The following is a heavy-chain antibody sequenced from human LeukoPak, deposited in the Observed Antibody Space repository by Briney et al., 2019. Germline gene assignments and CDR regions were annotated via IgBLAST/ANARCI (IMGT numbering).Heavy chain of an antibody. CDR2: ISYDGSNK. J-gene: IGHJ6*02. CDR1: GFTFSSYG. D-gene: IGHD3-22*01. Sequence: GGSLRLSCAASGFTFSSYGMHWVRQAPGKGLEWVAVISYDGSNKYYADSVKGRFTISRDNSKNTLYLQMNSLRAEDTAVYYCARDRYYYDSSGYWGRKDDYYYYGMDVWGQGTTVTVSS. CDR3: ARDRYYYDSSGYWGRKDDYYYYGMDV. V-gene: IGHV3-30*03.